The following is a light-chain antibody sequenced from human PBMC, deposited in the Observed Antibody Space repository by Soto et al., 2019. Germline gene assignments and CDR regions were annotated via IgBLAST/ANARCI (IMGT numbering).Light chain of an antibody. CDR3: QQYGSSPQT. CDR1: QSVRSSY. Sequence: EIVLTQSPGTLSLSPGEGATLSCRASQSVRSSYLAWYQQKPGQAPRLLIYGASSRATGIPDRFSGSGSGTDFTLTISRLEPEDFAVYYCQQYGSSPQTFGRGTMVDIK. CDR2: GAS. V-gene: IGKV3-20*01. J-gene: IGKJ1*01.